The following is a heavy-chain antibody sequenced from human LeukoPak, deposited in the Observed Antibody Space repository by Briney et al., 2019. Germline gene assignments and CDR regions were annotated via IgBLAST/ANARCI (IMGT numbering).Heavy chain of an antibody. Sequence: PGGSLRLSCAASGFTFRSYGMHWVRQAPGKGLEGVAVMSYDGSNKYYADSVKGRFTISRDNSKNTLYLQMNSLRAEDTAVYYCAKEGMMATSPDYWGQGTLVTVSS. CDR2: MSYDGSNK. V-gene: IGHV3-30*18. D-gene: IGHD5-24*01. CDR1: GFTFRSYG. J-gene: IGHJ4*02. CDR3: AKEGMMATSPDY.